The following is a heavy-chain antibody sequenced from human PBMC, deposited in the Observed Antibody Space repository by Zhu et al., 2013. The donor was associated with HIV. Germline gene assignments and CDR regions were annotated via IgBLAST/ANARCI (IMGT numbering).Heavy chain of an antibody. CDR1: GYTFTSYG. D-gene: IGHD3-22*01. Sequence: QVQLVQSGAEVKKPGASVKVSCKASGYTFTSYGISWVRQAPGQGLEWMGWISAYNGNTNYAQKLQGRVTMTTDTSTSTAYMELRSLRSDDTAVYYCARDFFRLAYYDSSGYYYWFDPWGQGTLVTVSS. V-gene: IGHV1-18*01. CDR3: ARDFFRLAYYDSSGYYYWFDP. CDR2: ISAYNGNT. J-gene: IGHJ5*02.